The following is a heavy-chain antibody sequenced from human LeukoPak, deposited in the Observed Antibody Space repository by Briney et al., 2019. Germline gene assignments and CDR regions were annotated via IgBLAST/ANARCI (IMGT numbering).Heavy chain of an antibody. V-gene: IGHV3-23*01. CDR3: AKGLFVSGSSQIDY. D-gene: IGHD3-10*01. J-gene: IGHJ4*02. CDR2: ISGSGDTT. CDR1: GFTFTSYA. Sequence: PGRSLRLSCAASGFTFTSYAMKWVRQAPGKGLEWVPAISGSGDTTYYADSVKGRFTISRDNSKNTLYLQMSSLRADDSAVYYCAKGLFVSGSSQIDYWGQGTLVTVSS.